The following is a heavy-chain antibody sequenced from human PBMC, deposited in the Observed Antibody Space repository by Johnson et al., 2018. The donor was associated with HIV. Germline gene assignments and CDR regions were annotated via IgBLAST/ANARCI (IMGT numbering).Heavy chain of an antibody. V-gene: IGHV3-66*02. CDR2: IYSGGST. Sequence: VQLVESGGGLVQPGESLRLSCAASGFTVSSNYMSWVRQAPGKGLEWVSVIYSGGSTYYADSVKGRFTISRDKSKNTLYLQMNSLRTEDTAVYYCARVGSTWTDAFDTWGQGTVVTISS. J-gene: IGHJ3*02. CDR1: GFTVSSNY. CDR3: ARVGSTWTDAFDT. D-gene: IGHD6-13*01.